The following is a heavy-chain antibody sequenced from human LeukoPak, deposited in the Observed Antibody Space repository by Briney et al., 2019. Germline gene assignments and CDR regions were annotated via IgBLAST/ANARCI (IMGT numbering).Heavy chain of an antibody. CDR2: IYNSGSKT. D-gene: IGHD6-19*01. J-gene: IGHJ4*02. Sequence: GGSLRLSCTASGFSFSTYSMTWVRQGPGKGLEWVSSIYNSGSKTSYADSVKGRFTISRDNSKNTLYLQMNSLTAEDTAIYYCSKDVVPDSGWDLDYWGQGTLVTVSS. CDR1: GFSFSTYS. CDR3: SKDVVPDSGWDLDY. V-gene: IGHV3-23*05.